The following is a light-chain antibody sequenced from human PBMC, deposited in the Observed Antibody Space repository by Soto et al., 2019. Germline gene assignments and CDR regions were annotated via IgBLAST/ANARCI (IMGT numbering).Light chain of an antibody. CDR3: QQYGGSPT. J-gene: IGKJ1*01. V-gene: IGKV3-20*01. CDR2: GTS. CDR1: QTVDSNY. Sequence: EIVLTQSPGTLSLSPGERATLSCRASQTVDSNYLAWYQQKPGQAPRLLMYGTSSRATGFPDRFSGSGSGTDFALTISRLEPEDFAVYYCQQYGGSPTFGQGTKVEIK.